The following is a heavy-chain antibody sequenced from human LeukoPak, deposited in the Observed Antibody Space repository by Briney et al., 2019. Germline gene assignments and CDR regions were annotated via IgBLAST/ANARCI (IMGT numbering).Heavy chain of an antibody. V-gene: IGHV4-59*01. J-gene: IGHJ6*03. Sequence: SETLSLTCTVSGDSISSYYWSWIRQSPGKGLEWVGYISFSGSTNYNPSLKSRVTISADTSKNQLSLKLSSVTAADTAVYYCARSRYGNTDTNYYMDVWGKGTSVTVSS. CDR1: GDSISSYY. CDR3: ARSRYGNTDTNYYMDV. CDR2: ISFSGST. D-gene: IGHD2/OR15-2a*01.